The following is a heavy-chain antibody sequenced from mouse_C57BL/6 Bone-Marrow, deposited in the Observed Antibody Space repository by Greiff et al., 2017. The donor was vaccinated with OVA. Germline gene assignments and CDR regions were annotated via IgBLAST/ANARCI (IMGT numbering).Heavy chain of an antibody. D-gene: IGHD2-2*01. CDR2: IDPSDGYT. V-gene: IGHV1-50*01. CDR3: ARGVVTSYFDD. J-gene: IGHJ2*01. CDR1: GYTFTSYW. Sequence: QVQLQQPGAELVKPGASVKLSCKASGYTFTSYWMQWVKQRPGQGLEWIGEIDPSDGYTNYNQKFKGKATLTVDTSSSTAYMQLSSLTSEDSAVCYCARGVVTSYFDDWGPGTTLTVSS.